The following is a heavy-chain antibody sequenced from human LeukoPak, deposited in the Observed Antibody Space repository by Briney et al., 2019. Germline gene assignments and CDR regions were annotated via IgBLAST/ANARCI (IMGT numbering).Heavy chain of an antibody. CDR1: GGSISSSSYY. J-gene: IGHJ4*02. Sequence: SETLSLTCTVSGGSISSSSYYWGWIRQPPGKGLEWIGSIYYSGSTYYNPSLKSRVTISVDTSKNQFSLKLSSVTAADTAVYYCARHAGHRDWELLELYYFDYWGQGTLVTVST. CDR2: IYYSGST. CDR3: ARHAGHRDWELLELYYFDY. D-gene: IGHD1-26*01. V-gene: IGHV4-39*01.